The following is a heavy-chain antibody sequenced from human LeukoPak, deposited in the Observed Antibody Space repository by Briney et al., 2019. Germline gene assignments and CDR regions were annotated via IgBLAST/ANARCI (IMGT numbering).Heavy chain of an antibody. D-gene: IGHD1-26*01. CDR1: GGSISSYY. Sequence: SGTLSLTCTVSGGSISSYYWSWIRQPPGKGLEWIGYIYYSGSTNYNPSLKSRVTISVDTSKNQFSLKLSSVAAADTAVYYCARHEKTPREEGWFDPWGQGTLVTVSS. J-gene: IGHJ5*02. CDR3: ARHEKTPREEGWFDP. CDR2: IYYSGST. V-gene: IGHV4-59*08.